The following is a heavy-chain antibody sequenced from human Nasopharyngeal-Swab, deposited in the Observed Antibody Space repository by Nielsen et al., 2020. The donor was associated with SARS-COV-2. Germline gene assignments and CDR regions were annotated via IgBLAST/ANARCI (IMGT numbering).Heavy chain of an antibody. CDR3: AKAQGIRYGLDV. CDR2: ISNDGSNK. V-gene: IGHV3-30*18. Sequence: GESLKIPRAASGFTFSTYAMHWVRQAPGKGLEGVTLISNDGSNKYYGDSVKGRFTISRDNSRNTLFLQMNSLRPEDTAVYYCAKAQGIRYGLDVWGHGTTVTVSS. J-gene: IGHJ6*02. CDR1: GFTFSTYA.